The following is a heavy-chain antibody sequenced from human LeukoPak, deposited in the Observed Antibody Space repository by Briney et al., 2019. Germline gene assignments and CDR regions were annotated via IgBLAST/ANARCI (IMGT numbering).Heavy chain of an antibody. CDR2: ISSSSSYI. J-gene: IGHJ6*02. V-gene: IGHV3-21*01. CDR3: ARDLKVRWGSLHYGMDV. Sequence: GGSLRLSCAASGFTFSSYSMNWFRQAPGKGLEWVSSISSSSSYIYYADSVKGRFTISRDNAKNSLYLQMNSLRAEDTAVYYCARDLKVRWGSLHYGMDVWGQGTTVTVSS. CDR1: GFTFSSYS. D-gene: IGHD3-16*01.